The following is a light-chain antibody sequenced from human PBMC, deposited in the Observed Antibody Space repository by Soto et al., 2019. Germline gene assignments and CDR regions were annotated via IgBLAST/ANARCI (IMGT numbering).Light chain of an antibody. CDR2: GAS. CDR1: RSISNY. Sequence: DIQMTQSPSSRSASVGDAVSLTCRASRSISNYLNWYQQKPGRAPKLLISGASSLQRGVPSRFSGSGSGTTFTLTITSLQPDDFAIYFCQQSYTAPYTFGPGTKVEIK. V-gene: IGKV1-39*01. J-gene: IGKJ3*01. CDR3: QQSYTAPYT.